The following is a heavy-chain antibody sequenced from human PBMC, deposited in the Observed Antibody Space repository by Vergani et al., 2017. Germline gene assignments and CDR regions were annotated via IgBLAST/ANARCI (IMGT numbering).Heavy chain of an antibody. CDR1: GFTFSSYA. CDR3: AKGPRALISSGDYYAPVY. D-gene: IGHD3-22*01. J-gene: IGHJ4*02. V-gene: IGHV3-23*01. Sequence: EVQLLESGGGLVQPGGSLRLSCAASGFTFSSYAMSWVRQAPGKGLEWVSAISGSGGSTYYADSVKGRFTISRDNSKNTLYLQVNSLRAEDTAVYYCAKGPRALISSGDYYAPVYWGQGTLVTVSS. CDR2: ISGSGGST.